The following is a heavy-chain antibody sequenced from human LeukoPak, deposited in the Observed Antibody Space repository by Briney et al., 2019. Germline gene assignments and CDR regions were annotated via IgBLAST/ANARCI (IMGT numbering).Heavy chain of an antibody. D-gene: IGHD5-12*01. J-gene: IGHJ4*01. CDR1: GYTFTGYY. CDR2: INPNSGGT. Sequence: ASVKVSCKASGYTFTGYYMHWVRQAPGQGLEWMGWINPNSGGTNYAQKFQGRVTIARDTSASTTYMDLSSLRSEDTAVYYCVRERGYTGYDSFDYWGQGTLVTVSS. CDR3: VRERGYTGYDSFDY. V-gene: IGHV1-2*02.